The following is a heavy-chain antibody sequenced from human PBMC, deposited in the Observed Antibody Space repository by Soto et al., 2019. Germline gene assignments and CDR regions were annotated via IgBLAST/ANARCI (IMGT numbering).Heavy chain of an antibody. J-gene: IGHJ4*02. V-gene: IGHV4-31*03. Sequence: QVQLQESGPGLVKPSQTLSLTCTVSGDFISSGGYYWSWIRQLPGKGLEWIGYIYSSGTTYYNPSLKSRITISVDTSQNQFSLNLSSVTAADTAVYYCARTDSSGYYFVYWGQGTLVTVFS. CDR2: IYSSGTT. CDR1: GDFISSGGYY. CDR3: ARTDSSGYYFVY. D-gene: IGHD3-22*01.